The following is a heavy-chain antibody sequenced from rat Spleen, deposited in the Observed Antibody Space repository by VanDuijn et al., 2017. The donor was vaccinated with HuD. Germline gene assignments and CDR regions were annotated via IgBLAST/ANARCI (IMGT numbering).Heavy chain of an antibody. Sequence: EVQLVESGGGLVQPGRSMKLSCAASGFTFSSFPMAWVRQAPTKGLEWVATISSSGGRTYYRDSVKGRFTISRDNAKSTLYLQMDSLRSEDTATYYCARVIYYYVSGGWYFDFWGPGTEVTVSS. CDR1: GFTFSSFP. CDR2: ISSSGGRT. D-gene: IGHD1-12*01. V-gene: IGHV5-46*01. J-gene: IGHJ1*01. CDR3: ARVIYYYVSGGWYFDF.